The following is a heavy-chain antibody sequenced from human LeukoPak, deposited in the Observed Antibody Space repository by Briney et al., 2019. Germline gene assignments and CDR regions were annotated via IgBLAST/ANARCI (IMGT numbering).Heavy chain of an antibody. CDR2: IIPIFGTA. D-gene: IGHD3-22*01. Sequence: ASVKVSCKASGGTFSSYAISWVRQVPGQGLEWMGGIIPIFGTANYAQKFQGRVTITADESTSTAYMELSSLRSEDTAVYYCARARDYDSSGYSSYYYYGMDVWGQGTTVTVSS. CDR3: ARARDYDSSGYSSYYYYGMDV. V-gene: IGHV1-69*13. CDR1: GGTFSSYA. J-gene: IGHJ6*02.